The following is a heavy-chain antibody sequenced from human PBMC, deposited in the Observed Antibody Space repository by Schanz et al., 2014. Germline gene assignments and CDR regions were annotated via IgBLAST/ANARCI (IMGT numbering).Heavy chain of an antibody. CDR3: GGETLNWEAFDI. V-gene: IGHV3-7*03. CDR1: GFTFSGSV. CDR2: IKKDGSEN. Sequence: EVQLVESGGGLVQPGGSLRLSCVASGFTFSGSVMHWVRQAPGKGLEWVANIKKDGSENYYADSVKGRFIISRDNAKSSLYLEMTSLIGEDTAVYYCGGETLNWEAFDIWGQGTVVTVSS. J-gene: IGHJ3*02. D-gene: IGHD7-27*01.